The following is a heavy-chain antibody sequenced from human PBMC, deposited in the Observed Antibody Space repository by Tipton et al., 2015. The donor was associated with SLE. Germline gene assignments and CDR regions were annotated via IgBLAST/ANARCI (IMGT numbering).Heavy chain of an antibody. CDR1: GYTLTDYY. CDR3: ARGGWCDS. CDR2: INPNSGDT. Sequence: QLVQSGAEVKKPGASVKVSCKASGYTLTDYYMHWVRQAPGQGLEWMGWINPNSGDTKYARNFQGSVTMTRDTSINTAYLELIRLRSDDTALYYCARGGWCDSWGQSTLVTVSS. V-gene: IGHV1-2*02. J-gene: IGHJ5*01.